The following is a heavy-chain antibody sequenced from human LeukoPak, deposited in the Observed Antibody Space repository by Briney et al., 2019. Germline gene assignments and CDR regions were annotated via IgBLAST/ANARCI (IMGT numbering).Heavy chain of an antibody. CDR3: ARDLGYCSSTSCYEHDAFDI. Sequence: GGSLRLSCAAPVFTVSSNYMSWVRQAPGKGLEWVSVIYSGGSTYYADSVKGRLTISRDNSKNTLYLQMNSLRAEDTAVYYCARDLGYCSSTSCYEHDAFDIWGQGTMVTVSS. CDR2: IYSGGST. V-gene: IGHV3-53*01. CDR1: VFTVSSNY. J-gene: IGHJ3*02. D-gene: IGHD2-2*01.